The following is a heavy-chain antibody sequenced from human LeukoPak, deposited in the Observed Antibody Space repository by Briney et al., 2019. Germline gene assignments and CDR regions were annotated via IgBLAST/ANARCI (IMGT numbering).Heavy chain of an antibody. D-gene: IGHD3-22*01. Sequence: GRSLRLSCAASGFTFSSYAMHWVRQAPGKGLEWVANIKQDGSEKYYVDSVKGRFTISRDNAKNSLYLQMNSLRAEDTAVYYCARDRYYYDFDYWGQGTLVTVSS. J-gene: IGHJ4*02. CDR1: GFTFSSYA. V-gene: IGHV3-7*01. CDR2: IKQDGSEK. CDR3: ARDRYYYDFDY.